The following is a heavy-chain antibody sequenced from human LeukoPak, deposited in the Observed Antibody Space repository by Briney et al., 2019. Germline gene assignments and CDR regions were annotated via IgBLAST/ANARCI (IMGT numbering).Heavy chain of an antibody. J-gene: IGHJ4*02. V-gene: IGHV4-61*10. CDR3: AGILYDFWSAYYEDY. Sequence: PSETLSLTCTVSGGSITSGDYYWSWLRQPAGKGLEWIGRIYLGGSTNYNPSLKSRVTISADTSKNQFSLKLSSVTAADTAVYYCAGILYDFWSAYYEDYWGQGTLVTVSS. CDR2: IYLGGST. CDR1: GGSITSGDYY. D-gene: IGHD3-3*01.